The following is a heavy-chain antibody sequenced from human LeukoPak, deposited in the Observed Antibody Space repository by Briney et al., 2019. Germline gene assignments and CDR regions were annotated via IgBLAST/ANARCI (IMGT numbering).Heavy chain of an antibody. V-gene: IGHV4-39*07. CDR3: ARDQSNWFDP. Sequence: PSETLSLTCTVSGGSTSSSSYYWGWIRQPPGKGLEWIGSIYYSGSTYYNPSLKSRFTISVDTSKNQFSLKLSSVTAADTAVYYCARDQSNWFDPWGQGTLVTVSS. J-gene: IGHJ5*02. CDR1: GGSTSSSSYY. CDR2: IYYSGST.